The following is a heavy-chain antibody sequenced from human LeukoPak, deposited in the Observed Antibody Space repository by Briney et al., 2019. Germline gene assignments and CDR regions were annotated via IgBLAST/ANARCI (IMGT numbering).Heavy chain of an antibody. Sequence: GRSLRLSCAASGFTFSSYGMHWVRQATGKGLEWVAVISYDGSNKYYADSVKGRFTISRDNSKNTLYLQMNSLRAEDTAVYYCHLSRSSSSWWRDYYYYGMDVWGKGTTVTVFS. J-gene: IGHJ6*04. CDR2: ISYDGSNK. D-gene: IGHD6-13*01. V-gene: IGHV3-30*03. CDR3: HLSRSSSSWWRDYYYYGMDV. CDR1: GFTFSSYG.